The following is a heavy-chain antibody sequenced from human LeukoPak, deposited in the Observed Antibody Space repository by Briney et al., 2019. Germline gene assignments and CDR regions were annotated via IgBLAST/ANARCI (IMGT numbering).Heavy chain of an antibody. J-gene: IGHJ4*02. Sequence: PGGSLRLSCAASGFTFDGYALHWVRQAPGKGLEWVSGINWNSGSIVYADSVEGRFAISRDNAKNSLYLQMNSLRAEDTALYYCAKDASLVRGALEGDYFDYWGQGTLVTVSA. CDR3: AKDASLVRGALEGDYFDY. V-gene: IGHV3-9*01. CDR2: INWNSGSI. CDR1: GFTFDGYA. D-gene: IGHD3-10*01.